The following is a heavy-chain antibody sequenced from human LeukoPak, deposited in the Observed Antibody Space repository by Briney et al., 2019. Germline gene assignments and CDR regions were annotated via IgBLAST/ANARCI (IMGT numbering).Heavy chain of an antibody. D-gene: IGHD5-18*01. CDR2: IIPIFGTA. CDR1: GYTFTSYG. V-gene: IGHV1-69*13. CDR3: ARVDTAMVLDY. Sequence: SVKVSCKASGYTFTSYGISWVRQAPGQGLEWMGGIIPIFGTANYAQKFQGRVTITADESTSTAYMELSSLRSEDTAVYYCARVDTAMVLDYWGQGTLVTVSS. J-gene: IGHJ4*02.